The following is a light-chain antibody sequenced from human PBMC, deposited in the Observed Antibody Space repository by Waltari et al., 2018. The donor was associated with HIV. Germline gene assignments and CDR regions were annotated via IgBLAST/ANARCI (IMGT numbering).Light chain of an antibody. CDR2: GAS. Sequence: EVVMTQSPDTLSVSPGERVSISCTSSQNINTNLAWFQQKPGKSPRLLIYGASTRTSGTPVTFSASGSGTAFTLTISSLQSEEFAIYYCQQYNDWPLTFGGGTKVDIK. J-gene: IGKJ4*01. V-gene: IGKV3-15*01. CDR3: QQYNDWPLT. CDR1: QNINTN.